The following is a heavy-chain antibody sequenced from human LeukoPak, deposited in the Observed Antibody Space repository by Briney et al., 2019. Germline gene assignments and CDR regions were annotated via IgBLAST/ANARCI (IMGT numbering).Heavy chain of an antibody. Sequence: ASVKVSCKASGYTVSSYGIAWVRQAPGQGLEWMGWISGYNGNTNYAQKLQGRVSMTTDTSTTTAYMELRSLTSDDTALYYCARSSLGTITAGPFDYWGQGTLVTVSS. V-gene: IGHV1-18*01. CDR2: ISGYNGNT. CDR3: ARSSLGTITAGPFDY. J-gene: IGHJ4*02. CDR1: GYTVSSYG. D-gene: IGHD5-12*01.